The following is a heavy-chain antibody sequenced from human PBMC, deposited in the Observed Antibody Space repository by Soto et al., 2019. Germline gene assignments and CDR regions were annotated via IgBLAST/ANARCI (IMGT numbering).Heavy chain of an antibody. V-gene: IGHV3-15*01. D-gene: IGHD3-22*01. CDR1: GFAFSSAW. J-gene: IGHJ4*02. Sequence: PVVSLRISCAASGFAFSSAWMSWVRQAPGKGLEWVGRLKSEAAGGTTDYAAPVKGRFTISRDDSKNTLYLQMNSLKTDDTAVYYCSYDSSRGDYWGLGTLVTSPQ. CDR3: SYDSSRGDY. CDR2: LKSEAAGGTT.